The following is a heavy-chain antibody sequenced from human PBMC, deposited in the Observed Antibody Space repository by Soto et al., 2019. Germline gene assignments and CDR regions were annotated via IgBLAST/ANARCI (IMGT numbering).Heavy chain of an antibody. J-gene: IGHJ5*02. D-gene: IGHD2-2*01. CDR1: GASISSGGYS. Sequence: SETLSLTCAVSGASISSGGYSWSWIRQPPGKGLEWIGYIYHSGSTYYNPSLKSRVTISVDRSKNQFSLKLSSVTAADTAVYYCARVPDRWGQGTLVTVS. CDR3: ARVPDR. CDR2: IYHSGST. V-gene: IGHV4-30-2*01.